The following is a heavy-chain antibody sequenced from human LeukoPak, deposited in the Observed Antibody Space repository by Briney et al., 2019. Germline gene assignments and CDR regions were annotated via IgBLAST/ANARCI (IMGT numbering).Heavy chain of an antibody. D-gene: IGHD3-10*01. V-gene: IGHV3-64*01. CDR2: ISSNGGST. J-gene: IGHJ4*02. Sequence: PGGSLRLSCAASGFTFSSYAMHWVRQAPGKGLEYVSVISSNGGSTYYANSVKGRFTTPRDNSKNTLYLQMGSLRAEDMAVYYCARGGLLWFGELSGYWGQGTLVTVSS. CDR3: ARGGLLWFGELSGY. CDR1: GFTFSSYA.